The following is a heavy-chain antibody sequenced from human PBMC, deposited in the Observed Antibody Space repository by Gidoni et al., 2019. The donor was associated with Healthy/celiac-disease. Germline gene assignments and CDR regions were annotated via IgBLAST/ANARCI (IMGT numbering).Heavy chain of an antibody. CDR1: GDSVSSNSAA. D-gene: IGHD6-13*01. J-gene: IGHJ2*01. V-gene: IGHV6-1*01. CDR3: ARDRRQLVRFIGPWGRSYWYFDL. Sequence: QVQLQQSGPGLVKPSQTLSLTCAISGDSVSSNSAAWNWIRQSPSRGLEWLGRTYYRSKWYNDYAVSVKSRITINPDTSKNQFSLQLNSVTPEDTAVYYCARDRRQLVRFIGPWGRSYWYFDLWGRGTLVTVSS. CDR2: TYYRSKWYN.